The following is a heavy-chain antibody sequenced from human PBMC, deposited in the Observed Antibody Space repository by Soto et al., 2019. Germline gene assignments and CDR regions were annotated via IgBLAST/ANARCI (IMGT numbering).Heavy chain of an antibody. Sequence: SETLSLTCTVSGDSVSSASFYCIWIRQAPGKGLEWIGFIYFSGCTNYTPSLKSRVTMSLDTSKNQLSLNLSSVTPADTAVSLCARVNSGPNWLQHTGEGTMVTV. CDR2: IYFSGCT. J-gene: IGHJ1*01. V-gene: IGHV4-61*01. CDR1: GDSVSSASFY. CDR3: ARVNSGPNWLQH. D-gene: IGHD3-9*01.